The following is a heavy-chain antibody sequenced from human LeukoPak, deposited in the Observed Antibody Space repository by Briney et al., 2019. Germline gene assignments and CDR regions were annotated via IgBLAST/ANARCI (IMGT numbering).Heavy chain of an antibody. CDR1: GGSISSGDYY. CDR3: ARVFSLDGSYDSYYYYYMDV. CDR2: IYYSGST. D-gene: IGHD1-26*01. J-gene: IGHJ6*03. Sequence: KPSETLSLTCTVSGGSISSGDYYWSWIRQPPGKGLEWIGYIYYSGSTYYNPSLKSRVTISVDTSKNQFSLKLSSVTAADTAVYYCARVFSLDGSYDSYYYYYMDVWGKGTTVTVSS. V-gene: IGHV4-30-4*08.